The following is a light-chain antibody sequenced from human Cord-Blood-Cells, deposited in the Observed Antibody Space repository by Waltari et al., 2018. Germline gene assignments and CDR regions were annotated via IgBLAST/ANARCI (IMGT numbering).Light chain of an antibody. CDR2: DVS. J-gene: IGLJ2*01. CDR1: SSAAGGINY. Sequence: QSALTQPPSVSGSPGQSLTISCHGTSSAAGGINYLSWYQQHPGKAPKLMIYDVSNRPSGVSNRFSGSKSGNTASLTISGLQAEDEADYYCSSYTSSSTVFGGGTKLTVL. CDR3: SSYTSSSTV. V-gene: IGLV2-14*01.